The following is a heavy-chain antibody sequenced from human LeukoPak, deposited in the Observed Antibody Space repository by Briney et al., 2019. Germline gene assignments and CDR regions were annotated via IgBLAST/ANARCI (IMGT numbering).Heavy chain of an antibody. CDR2: SDTSGGGT. CDR3: AKEHFDTSGYYSRFDN. J-gene: IGHJ4*02. CDR1: GFTFNRHA. Sequence: GGSLRLSCAASGFTFNRHAMSWVRQAPGKGLEWVSTSDTSGGGTHYADSVKGRFTISRDNSQNTGYLHMNSLRGDDTAVYYCAKEHFDTSGYYSRFDNWGQGILVTVSS. D-gene: IGHD3-22*01. V-gene: IGHV3-23*01.